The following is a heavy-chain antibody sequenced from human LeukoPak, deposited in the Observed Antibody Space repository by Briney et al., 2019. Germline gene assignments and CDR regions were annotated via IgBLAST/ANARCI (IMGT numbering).Heavy chain of an antibody. J-gene: IGHJ4*02. V-gene: IGHV4-34*01. CDR1: GGSFSGYY. D-gene: IGHD3-22*01. CDR3: ARRLPPYYYDSSGKTFDY. Sequence: PSETLSLTCAVYGGSFSGYYWSWIRQPPGKWLEWIGEINHSGTTNSTPSLKIRVTIPLDTSRIQFSLTLSSVTSSVTVFLYCARRLPPYYYDSSGKTFDYWGQGTLVTVSS. CDR2: INHSGTT.